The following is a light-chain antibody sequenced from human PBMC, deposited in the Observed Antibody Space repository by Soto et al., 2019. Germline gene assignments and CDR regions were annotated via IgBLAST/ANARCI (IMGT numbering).Light chain of an antibody. Sequence: ETQMTQSPSSLSASEGDRGTITCRARHNITDYLNLYQQKPGKTPQRLIDIASTLHRGVPSKFSDSRSETDFTLPISSLQPEDLATYYCQQSFSLPQPFGQGTKVDIK. CDR1: HNITDY. CDR2: IAS. V-gene: IGKV1-39*01. CDR3: QQSFSLPQP. J-gene: IGKJ1*01.